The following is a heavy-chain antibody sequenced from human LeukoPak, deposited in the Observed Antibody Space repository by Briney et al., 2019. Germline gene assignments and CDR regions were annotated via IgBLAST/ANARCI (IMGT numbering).Heavy chain of an antibody. Sequence: PSGTLSLTCAVSGGSISSSNWWSWVRQPPGKGLEWIGSFYYSGSTYYNPSLKSRVTISVDTSKNQFSLKLSSVTAADTAIYYCARIDGGHHLSPFDYWGQGTLVTVSS. D-gene: IGHD4-23*01. CDR3: ARIDGGHHLSPFDY. CDR1: GGSISSSNW. CDR2: FYYSGST. V-gene: IGHV4-4*02. J-gene: IGHJ4*02.